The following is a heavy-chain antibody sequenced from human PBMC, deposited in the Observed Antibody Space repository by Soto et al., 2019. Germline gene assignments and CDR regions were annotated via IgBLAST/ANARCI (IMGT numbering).Heavy chain of an antibody. CDR3: AKALGELSPESFDY. CDR1: GFTFSSYA. V-gene: IGHV3-30*18. D-gene: IGHD3-16*02. J-gene: IGHJ4*01. CDR2: MSYDGKNQ. Sequence: QVQLVESGGGVVQPGRSLRLSCVASGFTFSSYAMHWVRQAPGQGLEWVAIMSYDGKNQYYADSVKGRFTISRDNFKNTLYLQMNGLRAEDTAVYYCAKALGELSPESFDYWGHGILVTVSS.